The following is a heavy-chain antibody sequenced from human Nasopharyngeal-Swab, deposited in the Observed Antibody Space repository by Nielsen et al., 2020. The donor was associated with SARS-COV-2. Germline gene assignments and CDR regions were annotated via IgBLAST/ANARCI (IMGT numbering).Heavy chain of an antibody. CDR2: IYYSGST. V-gene: IGHV4-59*01. J-gene: IGHJ2*01. Sequence: SETLSLTCTVSGGSISSYYWSWIRQPPGKGLEWIGYIYYSGSTNYNPSLKSRVTISVDTSKNQFSLKLSSVTAADTAVYYCARIAVAALNDWYFDRWGRGTLVTVSS. D-gene: IGHD6-19*01. CDR3: ARIAVAALNDWYFDR. CDR1: GGSISSYY.